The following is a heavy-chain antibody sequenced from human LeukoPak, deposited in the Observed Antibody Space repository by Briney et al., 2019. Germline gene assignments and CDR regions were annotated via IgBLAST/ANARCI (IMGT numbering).Heavy chain of an antibody. V-gene: IGHV3-9*01. CDR2: ISWNSGSI. CDR3: AKDIFTMVRGVVDY. D-gene: IGHD3-10*01. CDR1: GFTFDDYA. J-gene: IGHJ4*02. Sequence: GGSLRLSCAASGFTFDDYAMHWVRQAPGKGLEWVSGISWNSGSIGYADSVKGRFTISRDNAKNSLYLQMNSLRAEDTALYYCAKDIFTMVRGVVDYWGQGTLVAVAS.